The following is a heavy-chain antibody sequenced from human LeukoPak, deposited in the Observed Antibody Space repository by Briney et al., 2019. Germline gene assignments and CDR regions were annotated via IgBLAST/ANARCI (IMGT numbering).Heavy chain of an antibody. V-gene: IGHV3-23*01. Sequence: GGSLRLSCAASGFTFSSYATSWVRQAPGKGLEWVSAISGSGGSTYYADSMKGRFTISRDNSKNTLYLQMNSLRAEDTAVYYCAKDPYCTNGVCYTGYYYGMDVWGQGTTVTVSS. CDR3: AKDPYCTNGVCYTGYYYGMDV. CDR1: GFTFSSYA. CDR2: ISGSGGST. J-gene: IGHJ6*02. D-gene: IGHD2-8*01.